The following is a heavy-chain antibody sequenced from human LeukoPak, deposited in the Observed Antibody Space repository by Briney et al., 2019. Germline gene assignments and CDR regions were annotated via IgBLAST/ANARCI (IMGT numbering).Heavy chain of an antibody. D-gene: IGHD3-10*01. CDR2: IRYDGSNK. Sequence: GSLRLSCAASGFTFSSYGMHWVRQAPGKGLEWVAFIRYDGSNKYYADSVKGRFTISRDNSKNTLYLQMNNLRAEDAAVYYCARDSSTYYYGSGSYGGSVNYWGQGTLVTVSS. J-gene: IGHJ4*02. CDR1: GFTFSSYG. V-gene: IGHV3-30*02. CDR3: ARDSSTYYYGSGSYGGSVNY.